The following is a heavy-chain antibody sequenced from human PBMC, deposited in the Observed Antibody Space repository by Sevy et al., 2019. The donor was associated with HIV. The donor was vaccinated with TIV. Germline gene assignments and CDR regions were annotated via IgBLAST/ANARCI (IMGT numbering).Heavy chain of an antibody. V-gene: IGHV3-53*01. Sequence: GGSLRLSCAASGFTVSSNYMSWVRQAPGKGLEWVSVIYSGGSTYYADSVKGRFTISRDNSKNTLYLQMNSLRAEDTAGYYCARAASSWADAFDIWGQGTMVTVSS. CDR2: IYSGGST. CDR3: ARAASSWADAFDI. J-gene: IGHJ3*02. CDR1: GFTVSSNY. D-gene: IGHD6-13*01.